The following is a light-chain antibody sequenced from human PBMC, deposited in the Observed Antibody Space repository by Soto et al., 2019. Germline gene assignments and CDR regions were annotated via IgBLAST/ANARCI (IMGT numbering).Light chain of an antibody. CDR3: SSFTSSSTQV. V-gene: IGLV2-14*01. CDR1: SSDVCGYNY. J-gene: IGLJ3*02. Sequence: QSALTQPASVSGSLGQSITISCTGSSSDVCGYNYVSWYQQHPGKAPKLMIYEVNNRPSGVSNRFSGSKSGNTASLTISGLQAEDEADYYCSSFTSSSTQVLGGGTKVTVL. CDR2: EVN.